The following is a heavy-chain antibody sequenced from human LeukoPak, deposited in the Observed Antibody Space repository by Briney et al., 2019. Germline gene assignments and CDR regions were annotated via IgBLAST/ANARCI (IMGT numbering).Heavy chain of an antibody. V-gene: IGHV4-31*03. CDR2: IYYSGST. J-gene: IGHJ4*02. D-gene: IGHD4-17*01. Sequence: SETLSLTCTVSGVSISSGGYYWSWIRQHPGKGLEWIGYIYYSGSTYYNPSLKSRVTISVDTSKNQFSLKLSSVTAADTAVYYCARGKYYGDYADYWGQGTLVTVSS. CDR3: ARGKYYGDYADY. CDR1: GVSISSGGYY.